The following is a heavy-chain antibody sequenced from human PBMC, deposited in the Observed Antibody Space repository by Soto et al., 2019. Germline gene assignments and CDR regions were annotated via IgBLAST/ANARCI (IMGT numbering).Heavy chain of an antibody. D-gene: IGHD5-12*01. CDR3: ARVPRDGYNYYFDY. J-gene: IGHJ4*02. Sequence: KVSCKASGGTFSSYAISWVRQAPGQGLEWMGGIIPIFGTANYAQKFQGRVTITADKSTSTAYMELSSLRSEDTAVYYCARVPRDGYNYYFDYWGQGTLVTVSS. CDR1: GGTFSSYA. CDR2: IIPIFGTA. V-gene: IGHV1-69*06.